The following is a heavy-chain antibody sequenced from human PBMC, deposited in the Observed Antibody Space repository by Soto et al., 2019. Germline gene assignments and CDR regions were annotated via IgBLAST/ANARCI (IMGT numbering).Heavy chain of an antibody. D-gene: IGHD2-15*01. CDR2: ISSSSSTI. V-gene: IGHV3-48*02. CDR3: ARDLANLDIVVVVAATPSYYYGLDV. Sequence: PGGSLRLSCAASGFTFSSYSMNWVRQAPGKGPEWVSYISSSSSTIYYADSVKGRFTISRDNAKNSLYLQMNSLRDEDTAVYYCARDLANLDIVVVVAATPSYYYGLDVWGQGTTVTVSS. J-gene: IGHJ6*02. CDR1: GFTFSSYS.